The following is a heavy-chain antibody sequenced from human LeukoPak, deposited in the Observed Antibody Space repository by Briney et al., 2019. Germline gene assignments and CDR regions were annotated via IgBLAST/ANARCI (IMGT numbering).Heavy chain of an antibody. CDR2: IYYSGST. CDR3: ARGLWFGELAY. J-gene: IGHJ4*02. Sequence: PSETLSLTCTVSGGSISSSSYYWGWIRQPPGKGLEWIGSIYYSGSTYYNPSLKSRVTISVDTSKNQFSLKLSSVTAADTAVYYCARGLWFGELAYWGQGTLVTVSS. CDR1: GGSISSSSYY. D-gene: IGHD3-10*01. V-gene: IGHV4-39*07.